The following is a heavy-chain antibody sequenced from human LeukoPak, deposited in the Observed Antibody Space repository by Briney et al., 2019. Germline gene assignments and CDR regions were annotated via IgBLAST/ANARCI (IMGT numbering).Heavy chain of an antibody. Sequence: SETLSLTCTVSGGSISSGGYSWSWIRQHPGKGLEWIGYIYYSGSTYYNPSLKSRVTISVDTSKNQFSLKLSSVTAADTAVYYCASGPAAGTDFDYWGQGTLVTVSS. V-gene: IGHV4-31*03. CDR2: IYYSGST. D-gene: IGHD6-13*01. CDR1: GGSISSGGYS. CDR3: ASGPAAGTDFDY. J-gene: IGHJ4*02.